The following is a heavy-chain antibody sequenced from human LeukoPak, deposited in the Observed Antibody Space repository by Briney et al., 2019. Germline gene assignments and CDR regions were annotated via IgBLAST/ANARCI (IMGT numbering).Heavy chain of an antibody. J-gene: IGHJ4*02. CDR2: IKEDGSQT. CDR3: AKFGFVGATGSVDY. D-gene: IGHD1-26*01. Sequence: PGGSLRLSCAASGFTFSGYWMTWVRQAPGKGLEWVAHIKEDGSQTRSLDSVRGRFIISRDNAKNSLFLQMNSLRAEDTAVYYCAKFGFVGATGSVDYWGQGTLVTVSS. V-gene: IGHV3-7*03. CDR1: GFTFSGYW.